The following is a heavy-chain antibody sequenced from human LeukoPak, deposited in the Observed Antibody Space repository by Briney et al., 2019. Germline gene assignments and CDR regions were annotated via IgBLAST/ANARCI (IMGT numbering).Heavy chain of an antibody. CDR2: INHSGST. CDR3: ARGWNWNDVEGHWFDP. V-gene: IGHV4-34*01. CDR1: GGSFSGYY. D-gene: IGHD1-1*01. Sequence: PSETLSLTCAVYGGSFSGYYWSWIRQPPGKGLEWIGEINHSGSTNYNPSLKSRVTISGDTSKNQFSLKLSSVTAADTAVYYCARGWNWNDVEGHWFDPWGQGTLVTVSS. J-gene: IGHJ5*02.